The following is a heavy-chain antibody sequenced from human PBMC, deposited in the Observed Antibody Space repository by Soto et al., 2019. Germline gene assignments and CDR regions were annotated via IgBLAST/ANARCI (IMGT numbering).Heavy chain of an antibody. V-gene: IGHV5-51*01. CDR3: ARGADYGHYAIGVCFAD. Sequence: GESLKISCKGSGYSFTTYWIGWVRQMPGKGLEWMGIIYPGDSNTRYSPTFQGQVTISADKSISAAYLQWNTLKASHTAMYYCARGADYGHYAIGVCFADWGQGTLVTVSS. CDR2: IYPGDSNT. D-gene: IGHD4-17*01. J-gene: IGHJ4*02. CDR1: GYSFTTYW.